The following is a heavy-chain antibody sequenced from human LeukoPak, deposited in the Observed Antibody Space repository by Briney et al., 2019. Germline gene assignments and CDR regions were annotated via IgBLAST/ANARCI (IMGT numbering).Heavy chain of an antibody. CDR3: ARAGYCSGGSCYPSPFDY. Sequence: GASVKVSCKASGYTFTSYGISWVRQAPGQGLEWMGWISAYNGNTNYAQKLQGRVTMTTDTSTSTAYMELRSLRSDDTAAYYCARAGYCSGGSCYPSPFDYWGQGTLVTVSS. V-gene: IGHV1-18*01. D-gene: IGHD2-15*01. CDR2: ISAYNGNT. CDR1: GYTFTSYG. J-gene: IGHJ4*02.